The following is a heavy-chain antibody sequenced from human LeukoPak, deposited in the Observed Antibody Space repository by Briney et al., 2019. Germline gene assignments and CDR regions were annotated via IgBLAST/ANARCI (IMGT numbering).Heavy chain of an antibody. J-gene: IGHJ4*02. Sequence: ASVKVSCKASGYTFTSLDINWVRQATGQGLEWMGWINPNSGNRGYAQQFQGRVTITRNTSISTAYMELSSLRSEDTAVYYCARGNFDYWGQGTLVTVSS. CDR1: GYTFTSLD. CDR3: ARGNFDY. CDR2: INPNSGNR. V-gene: IGHV1-8*01.